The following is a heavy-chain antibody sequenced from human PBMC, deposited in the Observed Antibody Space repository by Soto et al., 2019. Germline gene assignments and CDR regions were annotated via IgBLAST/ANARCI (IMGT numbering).Heavy chain of an antibody. CDR1: VGSFKGYA. CDR2: INHRGSA. Sequence: SETLSLTCAVYVGSFKGYAWSWIRQPPGKGLEWIGEINHRGSANSNPSLKSRVTISVDTSKNQFSLNLTSMTAADTAVYYCARVPYFDILTGYSGAFDIWGQGTMVTVSS. J-gene: IGHJ3*02. D-gene: IGHD3-9*01. CDR3: ARVPYFDILTGYSGAFDI. V-gene: IGHV4-34*01.